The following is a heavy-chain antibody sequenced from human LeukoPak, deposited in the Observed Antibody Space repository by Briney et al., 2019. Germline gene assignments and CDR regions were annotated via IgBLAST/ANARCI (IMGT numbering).Heavy chain of an antibody. D-gene: IGHD5-24*01. CDR3: ARVERWLQLGPPPRDY. CDR1: GGSISSSSYY. Sequence: SETLSLTCTVSGGSISSSSYYWSWLRQPPGKGLEWIGEINHSGSTNYNPSLKSRVTISVDTSKNQFSLKLSSVTAADTAVYYCARVERWLQLGPPPRDYWGQGTLVTVSS. CDR2: INHSGST. J-gene: IGHJ4*02. V-gene: IGHV4-39*07.